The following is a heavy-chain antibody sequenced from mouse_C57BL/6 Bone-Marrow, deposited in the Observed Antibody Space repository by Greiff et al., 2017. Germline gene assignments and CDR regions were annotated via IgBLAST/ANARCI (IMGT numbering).Heavy chain of an antibody. Sequence: EVTLMESGGGLVKPGGSLKLSCAASGFTFSDYGMHWVRQAPEKGLEWVAYISSGSSTIYYADTVKGRFTISRDNAKNTLFLQMTSLRSEDTAMYYCARMNYGGDFDYWGQGTTLTVSS. CDR1: GFTFSDYG. J-gene: IGHJ2*01. D-gene: IGHD1-2*01. CDR3: ARMNYGGDFDY. V-gene: IGHV5-17*01. CDR2: ISSGSSTI.